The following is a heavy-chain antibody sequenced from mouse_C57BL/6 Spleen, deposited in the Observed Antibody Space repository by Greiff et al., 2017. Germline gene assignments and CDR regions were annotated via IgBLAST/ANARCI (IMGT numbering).Heavy chain of an antibody. J-gene: IGHJ2*01. Sequence: EVKLMESGAELVRPGASVKLSCTASGFNIKDDYMHWVKQRPEQGLEWIGWIDPENGDTEYASKFQGTATITADTSSNTAYLQLSSRTSEDTAVYYCTRRGYDGVYWGQGTTLTVSS. D-gene: IGHD2-2*01. CDR2: IDPENGDT. CDR1: GFNIKDDY. V-gene: IGHV14-4*01. CDR3: TRRGYDGVY.